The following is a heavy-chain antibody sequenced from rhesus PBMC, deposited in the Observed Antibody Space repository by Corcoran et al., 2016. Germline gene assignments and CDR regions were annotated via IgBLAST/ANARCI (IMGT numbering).Heavy chain of an antibody. CDR2: IFGSSGST. CDR1: GGSFSGGYD. V-gene: IGHV4-76*01. D-gene: IGHD4-29*01. J-gene: IGHJ4*01. Sequence: QVHLQESGPGLVKPSETLSLTCAVSGGSFSGGYDWSWIRQSPGKGLEWIGYIFGSSGSTDYSPSLKNRVTISKDTSKNQFSLKLSSVTAADTAVYYCARHTVAANMFDYWGQGVLVTVSS. CDR3: ARHTVAANMFDY.